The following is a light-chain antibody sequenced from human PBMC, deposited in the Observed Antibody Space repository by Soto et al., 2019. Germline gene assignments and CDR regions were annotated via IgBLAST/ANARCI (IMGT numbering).Light chain of an antibody. V-gene: IGKV3-15*01. J-gene: IGKJ1*01. Sequence: EIVMTQSPATLSVSPGERATLSCRASQSVSSNLAWYQQKPGQAPRLLIYGASSRATGIPGRFSGSGSGKDFTLTISGLQSEDFAIYYCLQYDTWPPGTFGQGTKVDIK. CDR2: GAS. CDR3: LQYDTWPPGT. CDR1: QSVSSN.